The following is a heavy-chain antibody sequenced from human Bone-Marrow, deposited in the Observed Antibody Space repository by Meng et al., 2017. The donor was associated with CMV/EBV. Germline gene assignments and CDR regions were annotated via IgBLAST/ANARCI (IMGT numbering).Heavy chain of an antibody. CDR1: GGTFSSYA. J-gene: IGHJ6*02. Sequence: ASVKVSCKASGGTFSSYAISWVRRAPGQGLEWMGWISAYNGNTNYAQKLQGRVTMTTDTSTSTAYMELKSLRSEDTAVYYCARDYFESSGSSSFAYYGMDVWGQGTTVTVSS. V-gene: IGHV1-18*01. CDR2: ISAYNGNT. D-gene: IGHD3-22*01. CDR3: ARDYFESSGSSSFAYYGMDV.